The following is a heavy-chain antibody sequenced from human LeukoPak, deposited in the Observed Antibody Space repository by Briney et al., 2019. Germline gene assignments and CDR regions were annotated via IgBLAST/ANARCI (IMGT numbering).Heavy chain of an antibody. CDR2: SNPNSGDT. D-gene: IGHD1-26*01. CDR1: GYTFTGHF. J-gene: IGHJ4*02. CDR3: AREYSRYSGTFYDY. V-gene: IGHV1-2*02. Sequence: GASVKVSCKTSGYTFTGHFIHWVRQAPGQGLEWMGWSNPNSGDTSYAQKFQGRVTMTRDTSISTAYMELSRVTSDDTAVYYCAREYSRYSGTFYDYWGQGTLVTVSS.